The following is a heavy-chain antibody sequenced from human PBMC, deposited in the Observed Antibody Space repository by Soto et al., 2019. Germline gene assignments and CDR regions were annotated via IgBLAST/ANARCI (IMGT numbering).Heavy chain of an antibody. CDR3: ARVSCSSTSCPIDY. CDR1: GYTFTSYD. J-gene: IGHJ4*02. D-gene: IGHD2-2*01. V-gene: IGHV1-8*01. CDR2: MNPNSGNT. Sequence: GASVKVSCKASGYTFTSYDINWVRQATGQGLEWMGWMNPNSGNTGYAQKFKGRVTMTRNTSISTAYMELRSLRSDDTAVYYCARVSCSSTSCPIDYWGQGTLVTVSS.